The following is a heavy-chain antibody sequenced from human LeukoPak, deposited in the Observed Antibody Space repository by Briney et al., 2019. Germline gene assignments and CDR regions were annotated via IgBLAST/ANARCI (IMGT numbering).Heavy chain of an antibody. CDR1: GGSISSSNW. CDR3: ARGPTISGSYNYFDY. J-gene: IGHJ4*02. Sequence: SETLSLTCAVSGGSISSSNWWSWVRQPPGKGLEWIGEIYHSGSTNYNPSLKSRVTISVDTSKNQFSLKLSSVTAADTAVYYCARGPTISGSYNYFDYWGQGTLVTVSS. CDR2: IYHSGST. D-gene: IGHD1-26*01. V-gene: IGHV4-4*02.